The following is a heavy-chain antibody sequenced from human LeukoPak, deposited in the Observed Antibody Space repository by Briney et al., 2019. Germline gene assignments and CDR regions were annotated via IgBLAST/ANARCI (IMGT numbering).Heavy chain of an antibody. Sequence: GGSLRLSCAASGFTFSSFAMSWVRQAPGKGLEWVSGVSGSGANTYYADSVKGRFTISRDNSKNTLHLQMNRLRAEDTAVFYCAKDRHDILTGKFDYWGQGTLVTVSS. CDR1: GFTFSSFA. CDR3: AKDRHDILTGKFDY. D-gene: IGHD3-9*01. CDR2: VSGSGANT. V-gene: IGHV3-23*01. J-gene: IGHJ4*02.